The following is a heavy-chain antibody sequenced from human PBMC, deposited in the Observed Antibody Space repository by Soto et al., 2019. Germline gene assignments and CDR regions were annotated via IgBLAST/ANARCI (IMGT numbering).Heavy chain of an antibody. Sequence: PGGSLRLSCAASGFTFSSYSMNWVRQAPGKGLEWVSSISSSSSCIYYADSLKGRFTISRDNVKNSLYLQMNSLRAEDTAVYYCARSCDGGDGVAWAFGMWGEGTEVSVSS. J-gene: IGHJ3*02. CDR3: ARSCDGGDGVAWAFGM. CDR1: GFTFSSYS. V-gene: IGHV3-21*01. D-gene: IGHD2-21*01. CDR2: ISSSSSCI.